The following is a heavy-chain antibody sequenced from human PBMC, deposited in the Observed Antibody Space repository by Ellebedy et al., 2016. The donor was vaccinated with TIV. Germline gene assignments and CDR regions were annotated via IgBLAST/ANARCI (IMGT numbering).Heavy chain of an antibody. D-gene: IGHD2-15*01. CDR3: ARIVVRRSGSDV. Sequence: ASVKVSCKASGYTFTGNYLHWVRQAPGQGLEWMGWINPDSGATKYAQKFQGRITMTRDTSISTAYLDLSSLTSDDTAVYYCARIVVRRSGSDVWGQGTTVTVSS. CDR1: GYTFTGNY. CDR2: INPDSGAT. V-gene: IGHV1-2*02. J-gene: IGHJ6*02.